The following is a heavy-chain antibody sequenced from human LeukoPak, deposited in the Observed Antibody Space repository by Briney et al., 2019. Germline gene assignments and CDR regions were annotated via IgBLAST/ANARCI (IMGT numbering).Heavy chain of an antibody. J-gene: IGHJ4*02. CDR1: GFTFSDYY. CDR3: AGSRLYYYDSSGYNY. D-gene: IGHD3-22*01. Sequence: PGGSLRLSCAASGFTFSDYYMSWIRQAPGKGLEWVSYISSSGSTIYYADSVKGRFTISRDNAKNSLYLQMNSLRAEDTAVYYCAGSRLYYYDSSGYNYWGQGTLVTVSS. CDR2: ISSSGSTI. V-gene: IGHV3-11*04.